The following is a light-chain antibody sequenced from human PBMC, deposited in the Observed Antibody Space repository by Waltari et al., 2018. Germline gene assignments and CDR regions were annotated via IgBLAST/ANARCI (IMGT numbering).Light chain of an antibody. J-gene: IGLJ2*01. CDR2: DVS. V-gene: IGLV2-14*03. Sequence: QSALTQPASVSGSPGQSISISCTGTSSDVGGYDYVSWYQQYPGKAPKLMIFDVSNRPYGVPDRFSGSKSVNTASLTISGLQAEDEAYYYCSSYSTSSTRVVFGGGTKVTVL. CDR1: SSDVGGYDY. CDR3: SSYSTSSTRVV.